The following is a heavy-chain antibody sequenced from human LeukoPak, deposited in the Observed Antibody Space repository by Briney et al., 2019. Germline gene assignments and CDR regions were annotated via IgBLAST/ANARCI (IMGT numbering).Heavy chain of an antibody. CDR2: MSYDGSNK. V-gene: IGHV3-30*04. J-gene: IGHJ4*02. CDR1: RFTFSSYA. Sequence: GGSLRLSCAASRFTFSSYAMHWVRQAPGKGLEWVAVMSYDGSNKYYADSVKGRFTISRDNSKYTLYLQMNSLRSEDTAVYYCAREGVSGSYLGYWGQGTLVTVSS. D-gene: IGHD1-26*01. CDR3: AREGVSGSYLGY.